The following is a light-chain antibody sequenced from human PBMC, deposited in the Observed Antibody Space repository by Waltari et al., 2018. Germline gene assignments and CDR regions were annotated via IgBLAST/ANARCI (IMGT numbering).Light chain of an antibody. V-gene: IGKV1-39*01. CDR3: QQSYSAVFT. J-gene: IGKJ3*01. Sequence: DIQMTQSPSSLSASVGDRVAITCRASPTISTNSKCYQRKQGKAPELLFYGASSFQSGGPSRFSCSGSGTDFTLTINSLQPEDCTTYYCQQSYSAVFTFGPGTKVEVK. CDR2: GAS. CDR1: PTISTN.